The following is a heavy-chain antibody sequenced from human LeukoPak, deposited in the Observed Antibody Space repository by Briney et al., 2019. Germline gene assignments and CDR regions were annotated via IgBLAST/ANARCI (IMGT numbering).Heavy chain of an antibody. D-gene: IGHD5-24*01. CDR1: GFTFSSYW. Sequence: GGSLRLSCAASGFTFSSYWMSWVRQAPGKGLEWVANINLDGSEKYYVDSVKGRFTISRDNAKNSLYLQMNSLGAEDTAVYYCARPARGGDGYNYPNYWGQGTLVTVSS. J-gene: IGHJ4*02. CDR2: INLDGSEK. V-gene: IGHV3-7*01. CDR3: ARPARGGDGYNYPNY.